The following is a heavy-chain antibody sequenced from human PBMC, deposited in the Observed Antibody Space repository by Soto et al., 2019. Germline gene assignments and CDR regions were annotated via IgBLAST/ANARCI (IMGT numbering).Heavy chain of an antibody. V-gene: IGHV3-53*01. CDR1: GLSVSTNF. J-gene: IGHJ6*02. CDR3: TRDAPGESLYYFYYYGMDV. CDR2: IYSGGKT. Sequence: QLVESGGGLIQPGESLKLSCAASGLSVSTNFMSWVRQAPGKGLEWLAVIYSGGKTFYADSVKGRFTISKDNSKNPLSLQMNSLRAGDTAVYYCTRDAPGESLYYFYYYGMDVWGQGTTVTVSS.